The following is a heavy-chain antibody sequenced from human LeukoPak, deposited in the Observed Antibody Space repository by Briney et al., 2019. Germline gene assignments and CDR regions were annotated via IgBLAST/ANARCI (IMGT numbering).Heavy chain of an antibody. CDR3: ARGNWFDP. J-gene: IGHJ5*02. CDR1: GYTFTTSG. V-gene: IGHV1-69*04. Sequence: SVKVSCKASGYTFTTSGINWVRQAPGQGLEWMGRIIPILGIANYAQKFQGRVTITADKSTSTAYMELRSLRSDDTAVYYCARGNWFDPWGQGTLVTVSS. CDR2: IIPILGIA.